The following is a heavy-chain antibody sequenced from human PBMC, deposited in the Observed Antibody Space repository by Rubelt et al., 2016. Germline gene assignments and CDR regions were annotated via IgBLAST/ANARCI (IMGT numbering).Heavy chain of an antibody. Sequence: QLQLQESGPGLVKPSETLSLTCTVSGGSISSSSYYWGWIRQPPGRGLEWIGSIYYSGSTLYNPSLKSRVTISVDTSKNQFSLNLSSVTGADTAVYYCARCPYYYGSGRLNWFDPWGQGTLVTVSS. CDR1: GGSISSSSYY. CDR2: IYYSGST. CDR3: ARCPYYYGSGRLNWFDP. D-gene: IGHD3-10*01. J-gene: IGHJ5*02. V-gene: IGHV4-39*01.